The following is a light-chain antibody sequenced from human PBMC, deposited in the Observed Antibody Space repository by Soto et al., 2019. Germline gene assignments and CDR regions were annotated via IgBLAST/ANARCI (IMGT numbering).Light chain of an antibody. J-gene: IGLJ2*01. CDR2: EVS. CDR3: QSYDSSLSGQV. CDR1: SSDVGGYNY. V-gene: IGLV2-14*01. Sequence: QSVLTQPASVSGSPGQSITISCTGTSSDVGGYNYVSWYQQHPGKAPKLMIYEVSNRPSGVSNRFSGSKSGNTASLTISGLQAEDEADYYCQSYDSSLSGQVFGGGTKLTVL.